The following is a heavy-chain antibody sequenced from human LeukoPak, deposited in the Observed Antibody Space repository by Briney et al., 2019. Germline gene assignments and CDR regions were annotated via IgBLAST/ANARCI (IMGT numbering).Heavy chain of an antibody. V-gene: IGHV1-69*05. J-gene: IGHJ5*02. CDR1: GGTFSSYA. Sequence: EASVKVSCKASGGTFSSYAISWVRQAPGQGLEWMGGIIPTFGTANYAQKFQGRVTITTDESTSTAYMELSSLRSEDTAVYYCARGGEVDWFDPWGQGTLVTVSS. D-gene: IGHD3-16*01. CDR2: IIPTFGTA. CDR3: ARGGEVDWFDP.